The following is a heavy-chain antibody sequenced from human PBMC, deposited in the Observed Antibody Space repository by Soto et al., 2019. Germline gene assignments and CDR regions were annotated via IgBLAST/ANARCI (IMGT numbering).Heavy chain of an antibody. CDR3: AREYGDYSIDY. J-gene: IGHJ4*02. Sequence: SATRSLTCTVSGGSISSYYWSWIRHPPGKGLEWIGYIYYSGSTNYNPSLKSRVTISVDTSKNQFSLKLSSVTAADTAVYYCAREYGDYSIDYWGQGTLVTVSS. CDR1: GGSISSYY. D-gene: IGHD4-17*01. V-gene: IGHV4-59*01. CDR2: IYYSGST.